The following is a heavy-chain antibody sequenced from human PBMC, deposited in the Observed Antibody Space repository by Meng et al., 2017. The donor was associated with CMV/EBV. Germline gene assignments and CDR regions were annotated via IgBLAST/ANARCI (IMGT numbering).Heavy chain of an antibody. Sequence: GESLKISCAASGFTFSSYAMHWVRQAPGKGLEWVAAISYDGSNKYYADSVKGRFTISRDNSKNTLYLQMNSLRAEDTAVYYCASGVVTPGYYFGYWPTPCHYWGQGTLVTVSS. J-gene: IGHJ4*02. D-gene: IGHD4-23*01. CDR3: ASGVVTPGYYFGYWPTPCHY. CDR1: GFTFSSYA. CDR2: ISYDGSNK. V-gene: IGHV3-30*04.